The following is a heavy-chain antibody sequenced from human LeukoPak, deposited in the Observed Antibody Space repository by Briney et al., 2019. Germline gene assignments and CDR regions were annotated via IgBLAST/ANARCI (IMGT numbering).Heavy chain of an antibody. CDR2: IYSGDDT. J-gene: IGHJ6*02. D-gene: IGHD5-24*01. Sequence: PGGSLRLSCAASGFTVSNNYMAWVRQAPGRGLEWVSAIYSGDDTYYADSVKGRFTLSRGSSKNTVYLQMNTLRAEDTALYYCARDPHNPKGVWGQGTTVTASS. CDR3: ARDPHNPKGV. V-gene: IGHV3-66*01. CDR1: GFTVSNNY.